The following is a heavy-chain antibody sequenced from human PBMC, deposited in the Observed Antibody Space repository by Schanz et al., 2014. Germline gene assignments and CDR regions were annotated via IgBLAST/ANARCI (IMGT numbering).Heavy chain of an antibody. CDR3: AKQHIVRGVIYLNWFDS. V-gene: IGHV3-23*01. J-gene: IGHJ5*01. CDR1: GFTFSSYA. Sequence: EVQLLESGGGLVQPGGSLRLSCAASGFTFSSYAMSWVRQAPGKGLEWVSALSEGGGGTHYADSVRGRFTISSDSSKNTLYLQMSSLRADDTAVYYCAKQHIVRGVIYLNWFDSWGQGTLVTVSS. D-gene: IGHD3-10*01. CDR2: LSEGGGGT.